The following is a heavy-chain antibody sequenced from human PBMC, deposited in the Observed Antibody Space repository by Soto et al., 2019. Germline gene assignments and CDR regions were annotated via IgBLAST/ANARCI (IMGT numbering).Heavy chain of an antibody. D-gene: IGHD3-3*01. Sequence: PSETLSLTCTVSGGSISNYFCNWIRQPAGKGLEWIGRIDNSGSTNYNPSLKSRITMSADTSRNQFSLKSNSVTAADTAVYYCARGGQDFWSGPFDYRGQGALVTVSS. CDR1: GGSISNYF. J-gene: IGHJ4*02. CDR2: IDNSGST. CDR3: ARGGQDFWSGPFDY. V-gene: IGHV4-4*07.